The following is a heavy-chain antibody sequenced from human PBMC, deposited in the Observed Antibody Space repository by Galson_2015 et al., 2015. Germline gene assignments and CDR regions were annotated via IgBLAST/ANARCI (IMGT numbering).Heavy chain of an antibody. Sequence: SLRLSCAASGFTFSSYGMHWVRQAPGKGLEWVAVIWYDGSNKYYADSVKGRFTISRDNSKNTLYLQMNSLRAEDTAVYYCARDPRNPRSLYYMDVWGKGTTVTVSS. V-gene: IGHV3-33*01. CDR3: ARDPRNPRSLYYMDV. J-gene: IGHJ6*03. CDR1: GFTFSSYG. D-gene: IGHD1-14*01. CDR2: IWYDGSNK.